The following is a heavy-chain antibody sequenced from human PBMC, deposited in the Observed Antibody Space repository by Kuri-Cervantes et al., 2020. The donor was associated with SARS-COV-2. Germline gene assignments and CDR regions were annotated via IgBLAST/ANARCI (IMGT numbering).Heavy chain of an antibody. CDR1: GFSLSNARMG. CDR3: ARLRPGVTASFDS. Sequence: SGPTLVKPTETLTLTCTVSGFSLSNARMGVSWIRQPPGKALEWIGYIYYSGNTKYNPSLESRVTMSVDTSKTQFSLKMTSVTAADTAVYYCARLRPGVTASFDSWGQGTLVTVSS. J-gene: IGHJ4*02. D-gene: IGHD4-23*01. CDR2: IYYSGNT. V-gene: IGHV4-61*01.